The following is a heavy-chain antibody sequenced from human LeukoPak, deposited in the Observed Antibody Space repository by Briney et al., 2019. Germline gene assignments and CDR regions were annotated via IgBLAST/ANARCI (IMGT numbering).Heavy chain of an antibody. CDR1: GFTFDDYA. CDR3: AKDILEYYDILTGYYSD. D-gene: IGHD3-9*01. J-gene: IGHJ4*02. CDR2: ISWNSGII. Sequence: GRSLRLSCAASGFTFDDYAMHWVRQAPGKGLEWVSGISWNSGIIGYADSVKGRFTISRDNAKNSLYLQMNSLRAEDTALYYCAKDILEYYDILTGYYSDWGQGTLVTVSS. V-gene: IGHV3-9*01.